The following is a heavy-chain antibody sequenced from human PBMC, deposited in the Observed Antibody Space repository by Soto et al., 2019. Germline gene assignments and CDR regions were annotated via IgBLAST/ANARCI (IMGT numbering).Heavy chain of an antibody. V-gene: IGHV3-64*01. J-gene: IGHJ6*03. Sequence: GESLKISCAASGFTFSSYAMHWVRQAPGKGLEYVSAISSNGGSTYYANSVKGRFTISRDNSKNTLYLQMGSLRAEDMAVYYCARATTFARRLGEYYYMDVWGKGTTVTVSS. CDR3: ARATTFARRLGEYYYMDV. CDR1: GFTFSSYA. CDR2: ISSNGGST. D-gene: IGHD3-16*01.